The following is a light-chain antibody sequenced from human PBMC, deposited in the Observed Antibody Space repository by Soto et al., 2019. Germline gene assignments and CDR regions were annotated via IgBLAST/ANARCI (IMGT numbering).Light chain of an antibody. V-gene: IGKV1-27*01. Sequence: DIQMTQSPSSLSASVGDRVTITCRASLRIGSYLDWYQQKPGKTPNLLIYATSTLQGGVPSRFSGSGSGTDFTLTISSLQPEDVAAYYCQHYNSAPLTFGGGTKVDIK. CDR3: QHYNSAPLT. CDR1: LRIGSY. J-gene: IGKJ4*01. CDR2: ATS.